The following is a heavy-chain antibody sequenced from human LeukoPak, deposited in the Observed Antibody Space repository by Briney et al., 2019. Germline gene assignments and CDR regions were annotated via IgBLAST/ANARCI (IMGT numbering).Heavy chain of an antibody. CDR2: INPNSGGT. CDR1: GYTFTGYY. V-gene: IGHV1-2*02. Sequence: GASVKVSCKASGYTFTGYYMHWVRQAPGQGLEWMGWINPNSGGTNYAQKFQGRVTMTRDTSISTAYMELSRLRSEDSAVYYCARGSKFGYCSSTSCFTFDYWGQGTLVTVSS. CDR3: ARGSKFGYCSSTSCFTFDY. D-gene: IGHD2-2*02. J-gene: IGHJ4*02.